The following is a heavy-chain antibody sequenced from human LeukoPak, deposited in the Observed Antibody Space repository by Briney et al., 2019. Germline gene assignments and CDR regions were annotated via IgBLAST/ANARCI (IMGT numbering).Heavy chain of an antibody. J-gene: IGHJ4*02. V-gene: IGHV4-34*01. CDR3: ARGETGNTY. CDR2: INHSGIT. CDR1: GGSFSAYY. D-gene: IGHD7-27*01. Sequence: SETLSLTCAVYGGSFSAYYWSWVRQPPGKGLEWIGEINHSGITNYNPSLKSRVTMSVDTSKNQFSLKLTSVTAADTAMYYCARGETGNTYWGQGTLVTVSS.